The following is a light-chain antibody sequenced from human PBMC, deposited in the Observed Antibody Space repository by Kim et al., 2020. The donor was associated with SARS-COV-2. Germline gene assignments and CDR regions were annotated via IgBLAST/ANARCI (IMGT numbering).Light chain of an antibody. CDR3: CSHAGISIAHVV. J-gene: IGLJ2*01. V-gene: IGLV2-23*02. CDR2: EVT. CDR1: SSDVGYYNL. Sequence: QSALTQPASVSGSPGQSITISCTGTSSDVGYYNLVSWYQQHPGKAPKLMIYEVTKRPSGVSNRFSGSKSGNTASLTISGLQAEDEADYYCCSHAGISIAHVVFGGGTQLTVL.